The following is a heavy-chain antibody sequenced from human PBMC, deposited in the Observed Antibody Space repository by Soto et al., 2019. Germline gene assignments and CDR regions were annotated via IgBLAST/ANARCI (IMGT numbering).Heavy chain of an antibody. D-gene: IGHD2-15*01. CDR1: GGSISNGYYY. V-gene: IGHV4-31*03. CDR2: IYHSGRT. J-gene: IGHJ4*02. Sequence: PSETLSLTCTVSGGSISNGYYYWSWVRQNPGKGLEWIGHIYHSGRTYYNPSLKSRVTISVDTSKNQFSLNLSSVTAADTAVYYCARWVEVSLDYFDSWGQGSSVTVSS. CDR3: ARWVEVSLDYFDS.